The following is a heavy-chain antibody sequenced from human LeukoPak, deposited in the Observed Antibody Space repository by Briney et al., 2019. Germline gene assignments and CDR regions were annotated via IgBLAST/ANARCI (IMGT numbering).Heavy chain of an antibody. D-gene: IGHD3-3*01. CDR1: GYTFTSYY. V-gene: IGHV1-46*01. Sequence: ASVKVSCKASGYTFTSYYIHWVRQAPGQGLEWMGIINPSGGSTSYAQKFQGRVTMTRDTSTSTAYMELSSLRSEDTAVYYCARDLEFGLVYFDYWGQGTLVTVSS. J-gene: IGHJ4*02. CDR2: INPSGGST. CDR3: ARDLEFGLVYFDY.